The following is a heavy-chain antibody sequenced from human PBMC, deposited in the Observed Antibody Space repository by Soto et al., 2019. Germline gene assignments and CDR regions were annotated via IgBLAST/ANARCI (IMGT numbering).Heavy chain of an antibody. CDR3: AKDQEYTADGV. V-gene: IGHV3-30*18. Sequence: QVQLVESGGGVVQPGRSLRLSCAASGFTFSSYGMHWVRQAPGKGLEWVAVISYDGSNKYYADSVKGRFTISRDNSKNTLYLQMNRLRAEDTAVYYCAKDQEYTADGVWGQGTMVTVSS. CDR2: ISYDGSNK. CDR1: GFTFSSYG. J-gene: IGHJ3*01. D-gene: IGHD5-18*01.